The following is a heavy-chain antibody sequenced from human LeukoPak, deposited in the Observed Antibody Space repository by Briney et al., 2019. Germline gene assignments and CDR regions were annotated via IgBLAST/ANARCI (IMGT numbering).Heavy chain of an antibody. CDR1: GGSISSSSYY. V-gene: IGHV4-39*02. CDR2: IYYSGST. J-gene: IGHJ6*02. CDR3: ARDHRYGMDV. Sequence: SETLSLTCTVSGGSISSSSYYWGWIRQPPGKGLEWIGSIYYSGSTYYNTSLKSRVTISVDTTKNHFSLQLNSVTPEDTAVYYCARDHRYGMDVWGQGTTVTVSS.